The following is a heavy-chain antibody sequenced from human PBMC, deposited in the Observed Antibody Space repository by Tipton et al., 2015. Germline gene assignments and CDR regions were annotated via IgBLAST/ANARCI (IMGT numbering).Heavy chain of an antibody. J-gene: IGHJ4*02. CDR3: TRDPGD. CDR1: GGTFSRFA. V-gene: IGHV1-69*01. Sequence: QSGPEVKMPGSSVKVSCKASGGTFSRFAISWVRQAPGQGLEWMGGFIPIFGTANYAQKFQARVTITADESTTTAYMELSSLRSEDTAVYYCTRDPGDWGQGTLVTVSS. CDR2: FIPIFGTA.